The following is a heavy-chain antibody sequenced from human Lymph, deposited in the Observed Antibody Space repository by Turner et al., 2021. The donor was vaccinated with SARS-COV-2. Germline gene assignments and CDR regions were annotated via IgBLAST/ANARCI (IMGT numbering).Heavy chain of an antibody. CDR3: ARVLPYGDYFDF. V-gene: IGHV3-53*01. CDR2: IYSGGST. CDR1: GFTVSSNY. D-gene: IGHD4-17*01. J-gene: IGHJ4*02. Sequence: EVQLVESGGGLIKPGGSLRLSCAASGFTVSSNYMSWVRQAPGKGLEWVALIYSGGSTPYADSVKGRFTISRDNSKNKLLLQMNSLRADDTAVYYCARVLPYGDYFDFWGQGTLVTVSS.